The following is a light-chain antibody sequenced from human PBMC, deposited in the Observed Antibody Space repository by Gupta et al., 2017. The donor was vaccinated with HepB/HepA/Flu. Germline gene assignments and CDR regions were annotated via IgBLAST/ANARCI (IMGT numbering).Light chain of an antibody. V-gene: IGKV3-15*01. CDR2: GAS. J-gene: IGKJ4*01. CDR3: QQCNNWPRT. CDR1: QSVAIN. Sequence: EIVMTQSPATLSVSPGERATLSCRASQSVAINLAWYQQKPGQAPRLLIYGASTRATGIPGRFSGSGSGTEFTLTISSLQSEDFAVYYCQQCNNWPRTFGGGTKVEIK.